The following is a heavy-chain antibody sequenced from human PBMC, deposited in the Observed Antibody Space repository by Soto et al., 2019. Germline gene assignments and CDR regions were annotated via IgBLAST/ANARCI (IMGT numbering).Heavy chain of an antibody. CDR1: GDTFTSYA. V-gene: IGHV1-3*01. Sequence: ASVKVSCKASGDTFTSYAMHWVRQAPGQRLEWMGWINAGNGNTKYSQKFQGRVTITRDTSASTAYLQWSSLKASDTAMYYCARMEMATITILGYWGQGTLVTVSS. CDR3: ARMEMATITILGY. CDR2: INAGNGNT. J-gene: IGHJ4*02. D-gene: IGHD3-9*01.